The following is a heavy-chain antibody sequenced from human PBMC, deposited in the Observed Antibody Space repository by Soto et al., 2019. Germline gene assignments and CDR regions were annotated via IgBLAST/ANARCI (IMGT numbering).Heavy chain of an antibody. CDR2: IYWNDDM. V-gene: IGHV2-5*01. Sequence: QITLKESGPTLVQPTQTLTLTCTFSGFSLTTSGVGVGWIRQPPGQALEWLALIYWNDDMLYSPSLKSRLTITRDTSKNQVVLTLTNVDPVDTATYYCAHRQSLIVTTMGAFHFWGQGTMVTVSS. D-gene: IGHD5-12*01. CDR3: AHRQSLIVTTMGAFHF. CDR1: GFSLTTSGVG. J-gene: IGHJ3*01.